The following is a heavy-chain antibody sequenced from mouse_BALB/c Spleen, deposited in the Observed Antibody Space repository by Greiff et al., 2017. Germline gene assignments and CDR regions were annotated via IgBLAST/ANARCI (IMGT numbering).Heavy chain of an antibody. CDR3: ASLLRQSRDYFDY. D-gene: IGHD1-1*01. V-gene: IGHV1-4*01. Sequence: QVQLQQSGAELARPGASVKMSCKASGYTFTSYTMHWVKQRPGQGLEWIGYINPSSGYTNYNQKFKDKATLTADKSSSTAYMQLSSLTSEDSAVYYGASLLRQSRDYFDYWGQGTTLTVSS. J-gene: IGHJ2*01. CDR2: INPSSGYT. CDR1: GYTFTSYT.